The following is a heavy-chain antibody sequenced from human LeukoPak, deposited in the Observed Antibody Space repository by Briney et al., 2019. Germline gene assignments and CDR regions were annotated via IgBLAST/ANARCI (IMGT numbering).Heavy chain of an antibody. Sequence: SETLSLTCTVSGGSISSSGYYWVWIRQPPGKGLEWIGSIYYSGSTYYNPSLKSRVTISVDTSKNQFSLKLSSVTAADTAVYYCARGRVVAATFFDYWGQGTLVTVSS. D-gene: IGHD2-15*01. J-gene: IGHJ4*02. CDR1: GGSISSSGYY. V-gene: IGHV4-39*01. CDR2: IYYSGST. CDR3: ARGRVVAATFFDY.